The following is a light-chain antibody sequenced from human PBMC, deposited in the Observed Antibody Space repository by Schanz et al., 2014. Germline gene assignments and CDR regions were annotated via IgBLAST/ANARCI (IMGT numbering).Light chain of an antibody. CDR3: SSYTSSDNLV. CDR1: SIDVGGYNY. CDR2: EVT. V-gene: IGLV2-8*01. Sequence: QSALTQPPSASGSPGQSVTISCTGTSIDVGGYNYVSWYQQHPGKAPKLMIYEVTKRPSGVPDRFSGSKSGNTASLTISGLQPEDEADYYCSSYTSSDNLVFGGGTKLTVL. J-gene: IGLJ3*02.